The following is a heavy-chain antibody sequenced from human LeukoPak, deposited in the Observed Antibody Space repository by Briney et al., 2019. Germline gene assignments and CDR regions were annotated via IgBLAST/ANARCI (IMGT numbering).Heavy chain of an antibody. V-gene: IGHV1-69*05. Sequence: SVKVSCKASGGTFSSYAISWARQAPGQGLEWMGRIIPIFGTANYAQKFQGRVTITTDESTSTAYMELSSLRSEDTAVYYCARDRGIQLWSETFDYWGQGTLVTVSS. CDR3: ARDRGIQLWSETFDY. J-gene: IGHJ4*02. D-gene: IGHD5-18*01. CDR1: GGTFSSYA. CDR2: IIPIFGTA.